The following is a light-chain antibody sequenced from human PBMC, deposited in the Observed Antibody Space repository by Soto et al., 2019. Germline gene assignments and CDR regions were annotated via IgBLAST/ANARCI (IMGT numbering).Light chain of an antibody. CDR2: GAS. CDR3: QQFGSSPGFT. CDR1: QSINSRY. Sequence: SPGERATLSCRASQSINSRYLAWYQQKPGQAPRLLXYGASXRATGIPDRLSGSGSGTDFPLTISRLEPEDFAVYYCQQFGSSPGFTFGPGTKVDIK. J-gene: IGKJ3*01. V-gene: IGKV3-20*01.